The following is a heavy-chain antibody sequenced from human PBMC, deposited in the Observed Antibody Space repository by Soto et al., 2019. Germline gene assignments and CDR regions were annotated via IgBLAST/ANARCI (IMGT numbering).Heavy chain of an antibody. CDR1: GFTFSSYA. CDR2: ISGSGGST. J-gene: IGHJ6*02. Sequence: VGSLRLSCAASGFTFSSYAMSWVRQAPGKGLEWVSAISGSGGSTYYADSVKGRFTISRDNSKNTLYLQMNSLRAEDTAVYYCARETRSSGWSYYYYYGMDVWGQGTTVTVSS. D-gene: IGHD6-19*01. V-gene: IGHV3-23*01. CDR3: ARETRSSGWSYYYYYGMDV.